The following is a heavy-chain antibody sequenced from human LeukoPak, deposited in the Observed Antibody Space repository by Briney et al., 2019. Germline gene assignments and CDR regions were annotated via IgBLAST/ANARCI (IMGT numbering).Heavy chain of an antibody. Sequence: ETLSLTCTVSGASISSDNYYWGWVRQAPGKGLEWVSTITNSGGSTYYVDSVKGRFTISRDNSKNTLYLQMNSLRAEDTAKYYCTKDYCGKFCSAVWGQGTTVTVSS. CDR1: GASISSDNYY. J-gene: IGHJ6*02. V-gene: IGHV3-23*01. D-gene: IGHD3-9*01. CDR3: TKDYCGKFCSAV. CDR2: ITNSGGST.